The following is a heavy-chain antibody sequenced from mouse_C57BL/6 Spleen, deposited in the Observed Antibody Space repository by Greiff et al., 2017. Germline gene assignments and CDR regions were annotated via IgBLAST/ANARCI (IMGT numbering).Heavy chain of an antibody. V-gene: IGHV1-54*01. J-gene: IGHJ1*03. D-gene: IGHD4-1*01. CDR1: GYAFTNYL. Sequence: VQLQQSGAELVRPGTSVKVSCKASGYAFTNYLIEWVKQRPGQGLEWIGVINPGSGGTNYNEKFKGKATLTADKSSSTAYMQLSSLTSEDYAVYFCARGSWDDWYFDVWGTGTTVTVSS. CDR2: INPGSGGT. CDR3: ARGSWDDWYFDV.